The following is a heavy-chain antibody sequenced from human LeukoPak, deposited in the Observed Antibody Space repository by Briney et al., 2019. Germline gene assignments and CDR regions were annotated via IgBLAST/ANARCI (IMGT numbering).Heavy chain of an antibody. D-gene: IGHD3-10*01. Sequence: GGSLRLSCAASGFTFSNYWMSWVRQAPGKGLEWVGRIKSKTDGGTTDYAAPVKGRFTISRDDSKNTLYLQMNSLKTEDTAVYYCTTEAMVRGVILPLDYWGQGTLVTVSS. J-gene: IGHJ4*02. V-gene: IGHV3-15*01. CDR3: TTEAMVRGVILPLDY. CDR1: GFTFSNYW. CDR2: IKSKTDGGTT.